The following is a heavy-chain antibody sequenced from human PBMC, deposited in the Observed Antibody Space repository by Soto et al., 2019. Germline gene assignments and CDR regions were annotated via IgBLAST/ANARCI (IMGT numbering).Heavy chain of an antibody. CDR2: IIPIFGTA. J-gene: IGHJ6*02. D-gene: IGHD6-6*01. Sequence: GASVKVSCKASGGTFSSYAISWVRQAPGQGLEWMGGIIPIFGTANYAQKFQGRVTITADESTSTAYMELSSLRSEDTAVYYCARDRAGIAARPVRLGMDVWGQGTTVTVSS. CDR1: GGTFSSYA. CDR3: ARDRAGIAARPVRLGMDV. V-gene: IGHV1-69*13.